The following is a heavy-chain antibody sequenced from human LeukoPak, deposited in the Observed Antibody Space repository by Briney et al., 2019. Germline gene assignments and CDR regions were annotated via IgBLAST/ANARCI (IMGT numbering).Heavy chain of an antibody. CDR1: GYTFTSYG. D-gene: IGHD1-1*01. CDR2: ISAYNGNT. CDR3: ARDLRLEPPDY. Sequence: ASVKVSCKASGYTFTSYGISWVRQAPGQGLEWMGWISAYNGNTNYAQKLQGRVTMTTDTSTSTVYMELRSLRSDDTAVYYCARDLRLEPPDYWGQGTLVTVSS. J-gene: IGHJ4*02. V-gene: IGHV1-18*01.